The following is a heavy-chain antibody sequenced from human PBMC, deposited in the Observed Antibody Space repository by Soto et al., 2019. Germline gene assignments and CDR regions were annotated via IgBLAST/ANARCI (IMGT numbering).Heavy chain of an antibody. V-gene: IGHV3-23*01. D-gene: IGHD2-21*01. CDR1: GFTFSSSV. Sequence: EVQLLESGGGLVQPGGSLRLSCAASGFTFSSSVMTWVRQAPGKGLEWVATISASGGSPYYTDSVKGRFTISRDNSKNTLSLQMNSLRAEDTAVYYCAKHPRGDGWQPFDLWGRGTLVTVSP. CDR2: ISASGGSP. J-gene: IGHJ2*01. CDR3: AKHPRGDGWQPFDL.